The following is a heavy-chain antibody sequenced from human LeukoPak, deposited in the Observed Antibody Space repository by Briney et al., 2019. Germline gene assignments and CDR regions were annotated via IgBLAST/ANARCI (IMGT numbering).Heavy chain of an antibody. Sequence: SSVKVSCKASGGTFSSYAISWVRQAPGQGLEWMGRIIPILGIANYAQQFQGRVTITADKSTSTAYLELSSLRSEDTAVYYCARDYGMDGWGQGTTVTVSS. J-gene: IGHJ6*02. CDR2: IIPILGIA. CDR3: ARDYGMDG. CDR1: GGTFSSYA. V-gene: IGHV1-69*04.